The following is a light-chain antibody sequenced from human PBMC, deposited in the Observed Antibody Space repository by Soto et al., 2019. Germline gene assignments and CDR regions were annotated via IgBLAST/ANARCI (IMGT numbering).Light chain of an antibody. J-gene: IGKJ1*01. V-gene: IGKV3-15*01. CDR3: QQYGKWPWT. CDR1: QSVSTN. Sequence: EIVMTQSPVTLSVSPGERATLSCRASQSVSTNLAWYQQKPGQAPRLLIYAGSTRATGIPASFSGGGSGTEFTLTISSLQSEDFAVYYCQQYGKWPWTFGQGTKVDIK. CDR2: AGS.